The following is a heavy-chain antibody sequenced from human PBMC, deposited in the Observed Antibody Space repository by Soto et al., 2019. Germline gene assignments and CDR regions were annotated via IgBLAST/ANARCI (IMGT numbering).Heavy chain of an antibody. CDR1: GFTFSSFV. D-gene: IGHD3-16*01. Sequence: QVQLVESGGGGVQPGRALRLSWATSGFTFSSFVMHWVRQAPGKGLEWGAVIYHDGSNKYYADSVKGRFTISRDNSKSTLYLQMNSLRAEDTAVYYCASRVGAVDYWGQGTLVTVSS. V-gene: IGHV3-33*01. J-gene: IGHJ4*02. CDR3: ASRVGAVDY. CDR2: IYHDGSNK.